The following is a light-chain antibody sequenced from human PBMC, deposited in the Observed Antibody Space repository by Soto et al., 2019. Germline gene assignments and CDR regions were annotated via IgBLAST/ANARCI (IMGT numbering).Light chain of an antibody. CDR3: QQYNSYRA. J-gene: IGKJ1*01. CDR2: KAS. V-gene: IGKV1-5*03. CDR1: ESIDSW. Sequence: DIQMTQSPSTLYASVGNRVTITCRASESIDSWLAWHQQKPGRAPKLLISKASSLESGVPSRFSGSGFGTEFTLTISSLQPDDFATYYCQQYNSYRAFGQGTKVDIK.